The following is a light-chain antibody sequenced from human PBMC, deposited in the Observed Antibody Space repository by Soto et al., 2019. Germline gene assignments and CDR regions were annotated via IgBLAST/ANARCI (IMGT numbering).Light chain of an antibody. Sequence: DIVMTQSPDSLAVSLGERATINCKSSQSVLHSSNNKNYLAWYQQKPGQPPKLLIYWASTRESGVPDRFSGSAAGTDFNLTISSLQAEDVAVYYCQQYYSAPFTFGPGTKVDIK. CDR2: WAS. CDR3: QQYYSAPFT. CDR1: QSVLHSSNNKNY. J-gene: IGKJ3*01. V-gene: IGKV4-1*01.